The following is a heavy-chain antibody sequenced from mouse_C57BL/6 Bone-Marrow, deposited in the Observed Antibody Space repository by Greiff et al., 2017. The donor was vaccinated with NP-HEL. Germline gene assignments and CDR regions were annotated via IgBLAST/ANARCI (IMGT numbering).Heavy chain of an antibody. V-gene: IGHV14-3*01. CDR1: GFNIKNTY. CDR2: IDPANGNT. CDR3: ARRYYSNYDYAMDY. D-gene: IGHD2-5*01. Sequence: EVKLVESVAELVRPGASVKLSCTASGFNIKNTYMHWVKQRPEQGLAWIGRIDPANGNTKYAPKFQGKATITADTSSNTAYLQLSSLTSEDTAIYYCARRYYSNYDYAMDYWGQGTSVTVSS. J-gene: IGHJ4*01.